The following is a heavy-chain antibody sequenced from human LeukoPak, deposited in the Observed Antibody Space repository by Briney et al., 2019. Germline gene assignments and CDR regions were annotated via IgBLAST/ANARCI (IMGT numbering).Heavy chain of an antibody. CDR2: IYYSGST. CDR3: ARPHDYGDEDAFDI. D-gene: IGHD4-17*01. V-gene: IGHV4-39*01. Sequence: SETLSLTCTVSGGSISSSSYYWGWIRQPPGKGLEWIGSIYYSGSTYYNPSLKSRVTISVDTSKNQFSLKLSSVTAADTAVYYCARPHDYGDEDAFDIWGQGTMVTVSS. J-gene: IGHJ3*02. CDR1: GGSISSSSYY.